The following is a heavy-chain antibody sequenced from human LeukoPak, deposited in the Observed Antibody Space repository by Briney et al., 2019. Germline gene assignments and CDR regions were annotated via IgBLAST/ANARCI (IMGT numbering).Heavy chain of an antibody. D-gene: IGHD6-13*01. V-gene: IGHV4-4*07. CDR2: IYTSGST. CDR3: ASSPLGSSWAYLNY. CDR1: GGSISGYY. J-gene: IGHJ4*02. Sequence: SETLSLTCTVSGGSISGYYWSWIRQPAGKGLEWIGRIYTSGSTNYNPSLKSRVTMSVDTSKNQFSLKLSSVTAADTAVYYCASSPLGSSWAYLNYWGQGTLVTVSS.